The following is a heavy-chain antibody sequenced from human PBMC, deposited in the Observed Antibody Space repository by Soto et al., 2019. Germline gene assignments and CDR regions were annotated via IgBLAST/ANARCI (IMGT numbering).Heavy chain of an antibody. CDR2: IKPDGSEK. D-gene: IGHD5-12*01. Sequence: EVQLVESGGGLVQPGGSLRLSCAASGFIFSDYWMSWVRQAPGKGLEWVANIKPDGSEKYYVDSVKGRFTISRDNAKNSLYLQMNSRRVEDTAVYYWTRRGPGSDHWGQGTLVTVSS. V-gene: IGHV3-7*04. J-gene: IGHJ4*02. CDR3: TRRGPGSDH. CDR1: GFIFSDYW.